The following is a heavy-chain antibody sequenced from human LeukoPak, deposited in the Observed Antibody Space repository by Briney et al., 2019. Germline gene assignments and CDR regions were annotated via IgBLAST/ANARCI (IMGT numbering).Heavy chain of an antibody. J-gene: IGHJ4*02. CDR2: ISISGATI. CDR3: ARTIIGIFGSFEYYFDL. V-gene: IGHV3-11*01. CDR1: RFTFSDNY. Sequence: GGSLRLSCAASRFTFSDNYMSWIRQAPGKGLEWVSFISISGATIHYADSVRGRLTISRDNAKNSLYLQMNSLRAEDTAMYYCARTIIGIFGSFEYYFDLWGQGTLVTVSS. D-gene: IGHD3-3*01.